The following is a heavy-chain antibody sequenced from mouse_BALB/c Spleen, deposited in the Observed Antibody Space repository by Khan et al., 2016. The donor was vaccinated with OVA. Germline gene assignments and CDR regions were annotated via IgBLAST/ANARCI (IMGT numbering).Heavy chain of an antibody. D-gene: IGHD2-1*01. CDR1: GYTFTTYW. Sequence: QVQLKQSGAELAQPGASVKMSCQTSGYTFTTYWMHWVKQRPGQGLEWIGYINPSTGYTEYNQRFKDKATLTTDKSSSTAYIQLSRLTSEDSAVYDCTRRGLYGIFSYRGQGTPVTVSA. CDR2: INPSTGYT. CDR3: TRRGLYGIFSY. V-gene: IGHV1-7*01. J-gene: IGHJ3*01.